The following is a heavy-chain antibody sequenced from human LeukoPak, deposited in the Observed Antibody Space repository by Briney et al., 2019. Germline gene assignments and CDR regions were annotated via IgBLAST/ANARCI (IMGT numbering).Heavy chain of an antibody. Sequence: SETLSLTCTVSGGSISSSSYYWGWIRQPPGKGLEWIGSIYYSGSTYYNPSLKSRVTISVDTSKNQFSLKLSSVTAADTAVYYCARGKRGDYAVDYWGQGTLVTVSS. V-gene: IGHV4-39*07. CDR2: IYYSGST. J-gene: IGHJ4*02. D-gene: IGHD4-17*01. CDR1: GGSISSSSYY. CDR3: ARGKRGDYAVDY.